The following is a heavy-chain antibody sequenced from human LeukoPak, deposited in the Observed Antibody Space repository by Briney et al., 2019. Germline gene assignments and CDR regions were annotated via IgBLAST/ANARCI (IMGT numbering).Heavy chain of an antibody. CDR3: ATYFYGDYGSSHYFDY. J-gene: IGHJ4*02. D-gene: IGHD4-17*01. CDR1: GGSISSSNW. V-gene: IGHV4-4*02. Sequence: SGTLSLTCAVSGGSISSSNWYSWARQPPGKGLEWIGEIYHSGTTDYKPSLKSRVTMSVDKSKNQFSLELSSVTAEDTAVYYCATYFYGDYGSSHYFDYWGQGILVTVSS. CDR2: IYHSGTT.